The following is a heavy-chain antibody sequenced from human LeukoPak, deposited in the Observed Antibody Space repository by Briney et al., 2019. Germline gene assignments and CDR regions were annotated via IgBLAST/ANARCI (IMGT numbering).Heavy chain of an antibody. Sequence: GGSLRLSRSASVFTFNNSALSRVRPAPGKGLEWGSDISVSGGSTYYADSVKGRFTISRDNSKNTVYLEMNSLRGEDTAVYYCAKRIQSAVGTGYWGQGTLVTVSS. CDR1: VFTFNNSA. V-gene: IGHV3-23*01. CDR3: AKRIQSAVGTGY. J-gene: IGHJ4*02. CDR2: ISVSGGST. D-gene: IGHD5-18*01.